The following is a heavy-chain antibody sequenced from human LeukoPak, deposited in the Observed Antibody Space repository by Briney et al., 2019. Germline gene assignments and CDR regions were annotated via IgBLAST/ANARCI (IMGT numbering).Heavy chain of an antibody. CDR1: GFTFSING. CDR2: TSNDGSKK. D-gene: IGHD7-27*01. CDR3: ARDHQLGIVVDFLDY. J-gene: IGHJ4*02. V-gene: IGHV3-30*03. Sequence: GRALRLSCAAAGFTFSINGFHWGPEAPGKGLEGGAVTSNDGSKKSYADSVKGRFTTSREIPKNTVYLQINSRKRENRVVFNCARDHQLGIVVDFLDYWGEGPLVSVPS.